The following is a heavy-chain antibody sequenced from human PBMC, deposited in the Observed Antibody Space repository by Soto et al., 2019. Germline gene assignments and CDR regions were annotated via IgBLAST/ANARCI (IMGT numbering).Heavy chain of an antibody. D-gene: IGHD2-2*01. J-gene: IGHJ4*02. Sequence: QVQVVQSGTEVRKPGASVKISCKASGYTFTAYFMHWVRQAPGQGLEWMGIVNPSGGNTNYAQSFQGRVTMTWDTSTRTVYMELSSLRSDDTAVYYCARAPFSSSSFFFDYWGQGTPVTVSS. V-gene: IGHV1-46*01. CDR1: GYTFTAYF. CDR2: VNPSGGNT. CDR3: ARAPFSSSSFFFDY.